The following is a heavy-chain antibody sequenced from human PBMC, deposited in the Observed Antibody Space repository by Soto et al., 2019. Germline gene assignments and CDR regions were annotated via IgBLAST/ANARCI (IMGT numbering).Heavy chain of an antibody. CDR2: IIPIFGTA. Sequence: SVKVSCKASGGTFSSYAISWVRQAPGQGLEWMGGIIPIFGTANYAQKFQGRVTITADESTSTAYMELSSLRSEDTAVYYCARVQGDMVRGVITAFDIWGQGTMVTVSS. CDR1: GGTFSSYA. D-gene: IGHD3-10*01. CDR3: ARVQGDMVRGVITAFDI. J-gene: IGHJ3*02. V-gene: IGHV1-69*13.